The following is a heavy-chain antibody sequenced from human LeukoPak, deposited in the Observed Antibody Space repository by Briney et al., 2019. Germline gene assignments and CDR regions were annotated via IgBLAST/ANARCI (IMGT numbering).Heavy chain of an antibody. Sequence: PGGPLRLSCAASGFTFSIHAMNWVRQAPGKGLEWVAIIKKDGSEKHYVDSMKGRFTISRDNAKNSLFLQMNSLRAEDTAIYYCTTDTWYSAGHWGQGTLVTVSS. D-gene: IGHD2-15*01. CDR1: GFTFSIHA. V-gene: IGHV3-7*03. CDR3: TTDTWYSAGH. CDR2: IKKDGSEK. J-gene: IGHJ4*02.